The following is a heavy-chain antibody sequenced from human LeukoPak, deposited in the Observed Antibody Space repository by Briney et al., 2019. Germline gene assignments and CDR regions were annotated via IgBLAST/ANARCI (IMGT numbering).Heavy chain of an antibody. J-gene: IGHJ3*02. V-gene: IGHV3-23*01. CDR2: ISGSGGST. D-gene: IGHD3-3*01. CDR1: GFTFSSYA. CDR3: AKGLTIFAVVRDAFDI. Sequence: QPGGSLRLSCAASGFTFSSYAMSWVRQAPGKGLEWVPAISGSGGSTYYADSVKGRFTISRDNSKNTLYLQMNSLRAEDTAVYYCAKGLTIFAVVRDAFDIWGQGTMVTVSS.